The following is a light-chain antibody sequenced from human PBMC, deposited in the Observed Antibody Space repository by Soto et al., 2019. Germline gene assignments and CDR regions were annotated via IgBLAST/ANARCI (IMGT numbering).Light chain of an antibody. CDR1: QDISNY. CDR2: GAS. Sequence: DIQMTQSPSSLSASVGDRVTITCRASQDISNYLVWFQQKPGKAPKPLIYGASSLKSGVPSKFNGSGFGEEFTLTITSLQPEDFATYYCQQYNAYPWTFGQGTKVDIK. CDR3: QQYNAYPWT. V-gene: IGKV1-16*02. J-gene: IGKJ1*01.